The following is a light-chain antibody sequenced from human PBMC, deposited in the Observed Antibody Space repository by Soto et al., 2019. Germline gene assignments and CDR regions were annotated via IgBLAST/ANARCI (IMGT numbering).Light chain of an antibody. CDR1: HDIGTS. V-gene: IGKV1-33*01. J-gene: IGKJ5*01. Sequence: DIHLTQSPSSLSVSVGDRVAITCRASHDIGTSLNWYHQKPGKAPKLLIYDSSDLESGVPSRFSGSGSGTDFILTISSLQHEDIATYYCQQYEKLPITFGQGTRLEIK. CDR3: QQYEKLPIT. CDR2: DSS.